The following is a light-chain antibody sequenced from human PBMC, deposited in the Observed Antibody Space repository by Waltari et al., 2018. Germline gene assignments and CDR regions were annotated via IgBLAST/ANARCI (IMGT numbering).Light chain of an antibody. V-gene: IGLV3-19*01. J-gene: IGLJ2*01. CDR2: GNN. Sequence: QQDPRQAAILDIYGNNNRPAGIPGRFIGSSSGNTASLTITGAQAGDESDYYYNSRDSSGNHYVVFGGGTKLTVL. CDR3: NSRDSSGNHYVV.